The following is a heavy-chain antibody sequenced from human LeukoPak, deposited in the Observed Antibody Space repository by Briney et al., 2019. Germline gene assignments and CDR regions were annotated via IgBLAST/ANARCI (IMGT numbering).Heavy chain of an antibody. V-gene: IGHV4-59*01. CDR3: ARGPGLLWFGEPPVNYFDP. CDR1: GGSNSAYY. CDR2: IYDSGST. J-gene: IGHJ5*02. Sequence: SETLSLTCAVSGGSNSAYYWSWIRQTPGKGLEWIGYIYDSGSTDYNPSLKSRVTISVDTSKNQFSLKLNSVAAADTAVYYCARGPGLLWFGEPPVNYFDPWGQGTLVTVSS. D-gene: IGHD3-10*01.